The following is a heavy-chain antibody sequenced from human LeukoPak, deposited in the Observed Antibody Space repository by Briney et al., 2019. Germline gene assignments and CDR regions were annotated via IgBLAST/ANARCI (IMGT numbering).Heavy chain of an antibody. D-gene: IGHD2-8*01. CDR2: IYYSGST. CDR1: GGSISSSSYY. Sequence: SETLSLTCTVSGGSISSSSYYWGWIRQPPGKGLEWIGSIYYSGSTYYNPSLKSRVTISVDTSKNQFSLKLRSATAADTAVYYCARDYPPSHGLDPWGQGTLVTVSS. V-gene: IGHV4-39*07. CDR3: ARDYPPSHGLDP. J-gene: IGHJ5*02.